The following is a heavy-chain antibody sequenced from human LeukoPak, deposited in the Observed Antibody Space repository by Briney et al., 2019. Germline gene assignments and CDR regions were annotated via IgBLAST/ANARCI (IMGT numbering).Heavy chain of an antibody. V-gene: IGHV3-9*01. D-gene: IGHD6-19*01. J-gene: IGHJ4*02. CDR3: AKDVHSSGRYYFDY. CDR2: ISWNGGSI. Sequence: SLRLSCAAWGFTFDDYAMLGVRHAPGEGVEGVSGISWNGGSIGYADSVKGRFTISRDNAKNSLYLQMNSLRAEDTALYYCAKDVHSSGRYYFDYWGQGTLVTVSS. CDR1: GFTFDDYA.